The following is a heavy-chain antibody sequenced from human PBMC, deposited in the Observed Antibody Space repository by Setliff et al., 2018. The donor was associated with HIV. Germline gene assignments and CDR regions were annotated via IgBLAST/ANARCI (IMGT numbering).Heavy chain of an antibody. CDR2: ISNGGSVK. CDR1: GFTFSSYG. Sequence: PGGSLRLSCAASGFTFSSYGMNWVRQAPGKGLEWISYISNGGSVKYYTDSVEGRFTVSRGNAKNLLYLQMDSLKADDTALYFCARDRWADSNYYFDSWGQGTLVTVSS. V-gene: IGHV3-48*04. CDR3: ARDRWADSNYYFDS. J-gene: IGHJ4*02. D-gene: IGHD4-4*01.